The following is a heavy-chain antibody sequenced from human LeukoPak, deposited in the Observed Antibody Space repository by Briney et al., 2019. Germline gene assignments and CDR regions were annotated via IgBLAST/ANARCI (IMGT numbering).Heavy chain of an antibody. V-gene: IGHV3-73*01. CDR1: GFTFSDYY. CDR3: CSSSSTDY. J-gene: IGHJ4*02. D-gene: IGHD6-6*01. Sequence: GGSLRLSCAASGFTFSDYYMSWIRQASGKGLEWVGRIRSKANSYATAYAASVKGRFTISRDDSKNTAYLQMNSLKTEDTAVYYCCSSSSTDYWGQGTLVTVSS. CDR2: IRSKANSYAT.